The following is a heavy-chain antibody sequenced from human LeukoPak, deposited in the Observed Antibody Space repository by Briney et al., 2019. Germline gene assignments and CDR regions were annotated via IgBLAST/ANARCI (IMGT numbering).Heavy chain of an antibody. CDR3: ARGYCYGGNCFGGGFGH. CDR1: GFTFSTYW. Sequence: PGGSLRLSCETSGFTFSTYWMSWVRQAPGKGLEWVANIDPDGSAKYYVDSVKGRFTISRDNAKNSLHLQMNSLRAEDTAVYYCARGYCYGGNCFGGGFGHWGQGALVTVSS. D-gene: IGHD2-15*01. J-gene: IGHJ4*02. CDR2: IDPDGSAK. V-gene: IGHV3-7*03.